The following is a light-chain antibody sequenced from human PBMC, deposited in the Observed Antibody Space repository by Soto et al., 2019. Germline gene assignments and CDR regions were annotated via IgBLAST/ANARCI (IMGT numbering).Light chain of an antibody. CDR3: QQYKNWPLT. CDR1: QGISSD. CDR2: GAS. Sequence: DIAMTQSPSTLSVSVGDRVTLTCRASQGISSDLAWYKQKPGQAPKLLIYGASTRATGIPARFSGSGSGTDFTLTINSLQPEDVAVYYCQQYKNWPLTLGPGTKVDI. V-gene: IGKV3-15*01. J-gene: IGKJ1*01.